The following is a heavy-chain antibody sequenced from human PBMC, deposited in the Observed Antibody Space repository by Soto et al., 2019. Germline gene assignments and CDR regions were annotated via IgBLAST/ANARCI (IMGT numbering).Heavy chain of an antibody. V-gene: IGHV3-23*01. Sequence: PGGSLRLSCAASGFTFRTSAMTWVRQVPGKGLEWFSGISGSGASTFYADSVRGRFTISRDNSKNTLYLQVNSLRAEDTALYYCAEGNGDYRSNAFDIWGQGTMVTVSS. CDR1: GFTFRTSA. CDR3: AEGNGDYRSNAFDI. D-gene: IGHD4-17*01. CDR2: ISGSGAST. J-gene: IGHJ3*02.